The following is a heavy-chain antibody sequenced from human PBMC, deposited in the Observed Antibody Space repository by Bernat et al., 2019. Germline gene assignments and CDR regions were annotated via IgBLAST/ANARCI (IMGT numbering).Heavy chain of an antibody. D-gene: IGHD6-13*01. Sequence: QVQLVESGGGVVQPGRSLRLSCAASGFTFSSYAMHWVRQAPGKGLVWVAVISYDGSNKYYADSVKGRFTISRDNSKNTLYLQMNSLRAEDMAVYYCARAEDSSSCYDYWGQGTLVTVSS. CDR1: GFTFSSYA. V-gene: IGHV3-30-3*01. CDR3: ARAEDSSSCYDY. CDR2: ISYDGSNK. J-gene: IGHJ4*02.